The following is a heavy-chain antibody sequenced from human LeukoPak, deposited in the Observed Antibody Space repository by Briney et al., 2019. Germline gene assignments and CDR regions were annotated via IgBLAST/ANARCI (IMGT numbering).Heavy chain of an antibody. D-gene: IGHD6-19*01. CDR1: GYSFTSYW. J-gene: IGHJ6*02. V-gene: IGHV5-51*01. CDR3: ARISSDRTYYYGMDV. CDR2: IYPGDSDT. Sequence: GESLKISCKGSGYSFTSYWIGWVRQMPGKGLEWMGIIYPGDSDTRYSPSFQGQVTISADKSISTAYLQWSSLKASDTAMYYCARISSDRTYYYGMDVWGQGTTVTVSS.